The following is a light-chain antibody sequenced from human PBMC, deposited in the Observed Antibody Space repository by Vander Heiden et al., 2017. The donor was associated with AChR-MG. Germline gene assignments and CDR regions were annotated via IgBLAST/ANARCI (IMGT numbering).Light chain of an antibody. V-gene: IGKV1-9*01. CDR1: QGISSY. CDR2: AAS. Sequence: IQLTQSPSSLSASVGDRVTITCRASQGISSYLAWYQQKPGKAPKLLIYAASTLQSGVPSRFSGSGYGTDFTLTISSRQPEDFAAYYCQQRKSYPLLTFGGGTKVEIK. CDR3: QQRKSYPLLT. J-gene: IGKJ4*01.